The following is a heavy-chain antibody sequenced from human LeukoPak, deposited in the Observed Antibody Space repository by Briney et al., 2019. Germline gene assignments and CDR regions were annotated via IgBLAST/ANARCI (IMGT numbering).Heavy chain of an antibody. J-gene: IGHJ5*02. V-gene: IGHV3-7*01. CDR1: GGSFSGYY. CDR2: IKQDGSGK. Sequence: ETLSLTCAVYGGSFSGYYWSWIRQPPGKGLEWVANIKQDGSGKYYVDSVKGRFTISRDNAKNSLYLQMNSLRAEDTAVYYCARDRIWDFWSGYYYNWFDPWGQGTLVTVSS. CDR3: ARDRIWDFWSGYYYNWFDP. D-gene: IGHD3-3*01.